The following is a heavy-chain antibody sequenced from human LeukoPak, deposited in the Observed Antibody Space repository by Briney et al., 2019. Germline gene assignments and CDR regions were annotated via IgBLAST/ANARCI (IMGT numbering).Heavy chain of an antibody. D-gene: IGHD6-13*01. J-gene: IGHJ4*02. CDR2: INPSGGST. V-gene: IGHV1-46*01. Sequence: ASVKVSCKASGYTFTSYYMHWVRQAPGQGLEWMGIINPSGGSTSYAQKFQGRVTMTRDTSTSTVYMELSSLRSEDTAVYYCARPRRSSSWLTGGLDYWDQGTLVTVSS. CDR3: ARPRRSSSWLTGGLDY. CDR1: GYTFTSYY.